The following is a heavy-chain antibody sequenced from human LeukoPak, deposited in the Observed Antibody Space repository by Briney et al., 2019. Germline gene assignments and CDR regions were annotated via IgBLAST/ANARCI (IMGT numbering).Heavy chain of an antibody. CDR1: AYTFSNYD. CDR3: ARGHGSGTYYNVWVDP. V-gene: IGHV1-8*03. CDR2: IDPNSGNT. Sequence: ASVKVSCKASAYTFSNYDIHWVRQATGQGLEWMGWIDPNSGNTGYAQKFQGGVTITWDTSITTAYMELSSLRSEDTAVYYCARGHGSGTYYNVWVDPWGQGTLVTVSS. J-gene: IGHJ5*02. D-gene: IGHD3-10*01.